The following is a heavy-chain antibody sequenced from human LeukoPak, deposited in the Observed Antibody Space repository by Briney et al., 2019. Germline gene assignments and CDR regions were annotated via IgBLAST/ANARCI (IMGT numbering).Heavy chain of an antibody. V-gene: IGHV1-18*01. CDR1: GYTFTSYG. Sequence: ASVKVSCKASGYTFTSYGVSWVRQAPGQGLEWMGWISGYNGNTNYAQKLQGRVTMTTDTSTSTAYMELRSLRSDDTAVYYCARDTHRTSDAFDIWGQGTMVTVSS. CDR2: ISGYNGNT. J-gene: IGHJ3*02. CDR3: ARDTHRTSDAFDI.